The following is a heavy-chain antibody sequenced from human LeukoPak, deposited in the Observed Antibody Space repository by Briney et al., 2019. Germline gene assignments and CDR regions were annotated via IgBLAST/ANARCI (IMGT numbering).Heavy chain of an antibody. CDR2: IRIKAYVGTT. D-gene: IGHD5-18*01. Sequence: GWSLRLSCTASRFTSGDHAMSWVRQVPGKGLEGVGFIRIKAYVGTTEYAPSVKGRFIISRDDSKSVAYLQMNRLKTEDTAVCYCTRGPIQVWLYYGMDVWGQGTTVIVSS. CDR1: RFTSGDHA. J-gene: IGHJ6*02. V-gene: IGHV3-49*04. CDR3: TRGPIQVWLYYGMDV.